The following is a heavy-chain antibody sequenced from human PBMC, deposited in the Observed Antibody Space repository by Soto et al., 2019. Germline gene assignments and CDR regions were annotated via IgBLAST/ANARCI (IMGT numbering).Heavy chain of an antibody. V-gene: IGHV4-59*01. CDR2: IYYSGST. Sequence: SETLSLTCTVSGGSISSYYWSWIRQPPGKGLEWIGYIYYSGSTNYNPSLKSRVTISVDTSKNQFSLKLSSVTAADTAVYYCARVMTTVTTLYMDVWGKGTTVTVSS. J-gene: IGHJ6*03. CDR1: GGSISSYY. D-gene: IGHD4-17*01. CDR3: ARVMTTVTTLYMDV.